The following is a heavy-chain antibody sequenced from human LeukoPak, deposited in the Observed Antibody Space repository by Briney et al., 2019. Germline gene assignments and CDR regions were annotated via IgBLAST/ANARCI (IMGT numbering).Heavy chain of an antibody. J-gene: IGHJ3*02. CDR1: GGTFSNYA. D-gene: IGHD2-2*01. V-gene: IGHV1-69*13. Sequence: ASVKVSCKASGGTFSNYAINWVRQAPGQGLEWMGGIIPIFGTANYAQKFQGRVTITAGESTSTAYMELSSLRSEDTAVYYCARITIRGIVVPEPWGLAFDIWGQGTMVTVSS. CDR3: ARITIRGIVVPEPWGLAFDI. CDR2: IIPIFGTA.